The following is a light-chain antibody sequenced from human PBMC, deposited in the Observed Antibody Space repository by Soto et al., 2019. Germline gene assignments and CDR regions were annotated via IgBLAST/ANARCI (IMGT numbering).Light chain of an antibody. CDR3: QQYASYWT. CDR2: DVS. Sequence: DIHMTQSPSTLSASVGDRVTITCRASQNINSWLALYQQKPGKAPKLLMYDVSSLQGGVPSRFSGSGSGTDFTLTISRLQPDDYATYCCQQYASYWTFGQGTKVDIK. J-gene: IGKJ1*01. V-gene: IGKV1-5*01. CDR1: QNINSW.